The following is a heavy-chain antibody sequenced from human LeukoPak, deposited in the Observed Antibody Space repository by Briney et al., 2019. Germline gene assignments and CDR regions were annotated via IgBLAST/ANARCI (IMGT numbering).Heavy chain of an antibody. CDR2: ISSSGSTI. Sequence: GGSLRLSCAASGFTFSSYEMNWVRQAPGKGLEWVSYISSSGSTIYYADSVKGRFTISRDNAKNSLYLQMNSLRAEDTAVYYCARASSSWYYFDYWGQGTLVIVSS. D-gene: IGHD6-13*01. CDR1: GFTFSSYE. J-gene: IGHJ4*02. CDR3: ARASSSWYYFDY. V-gene: IGHV3-48*03.